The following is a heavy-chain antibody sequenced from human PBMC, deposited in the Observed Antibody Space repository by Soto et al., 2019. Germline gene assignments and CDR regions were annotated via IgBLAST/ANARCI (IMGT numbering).Heavy chain of an antibody. CDR3: ARDGDPGYSFWSGPLGGGRFDP. J-gene: IGHJ5*02. CDR1: GGTFGNTA. CDR2: IVPLFGTA. V-gene: IGHV1-69*12. Sequence: QVQLVQSGAEVKELGSSVNVSCKTSGGTFGNTAVTWVRQVPGQGLEWIGGIVPLFGTANYAQKFRGRVMITADESTSTAYMDLSSLRSDDTAIYYCARDGDPGYSFWSGPLGGGRFDPWGQGTLVTVSS. D-gene: IGHD3-3*01.